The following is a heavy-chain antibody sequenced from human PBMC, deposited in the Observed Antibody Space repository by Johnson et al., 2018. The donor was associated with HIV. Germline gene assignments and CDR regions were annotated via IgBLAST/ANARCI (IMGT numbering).Heavy chain of an antibody. V-gene: IGHV3-20*04. CDR3: SRDGRRFYYNFWSASDTFDI. CDR1: GFTFDDYG. CDR2: INWNGGST. J-gene: IGHJ3*02. D-gene: IGHD3-3*01. Sequence: VQLVESGGGVVRPGGSLRLSCAASGFTFDDYGMSWVRQAPGKGLEWVSGINWNGGSTGYADSVKGRFTISRDHAKNSRYLQMNSLRAADTALYFCSRDGRRFYYNFWSASDTFDIWGQGTKVTISS.